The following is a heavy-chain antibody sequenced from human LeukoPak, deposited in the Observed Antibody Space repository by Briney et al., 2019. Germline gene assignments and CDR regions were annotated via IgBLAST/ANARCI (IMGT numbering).Heavy chain of an antibody. V-gene: IGHV4-59*01. Sequence: SETLSLTCTVSGGSISNFYWNWIRQPPGKGLEWIGHIYYSGSTNYNPSLKSRVTISVDTSKNQFSLKLTSVTAADTAVYYCARDHITIFGVARLPDAFDIWGQGTMVTVSS. CDR2: IYYSGST. CDR1: GGSISNFY. D-gene: IGHD3-3*01. J-gene: IGHJ3*02. CDR3: ARDHITIFGVARLPDAFDI.